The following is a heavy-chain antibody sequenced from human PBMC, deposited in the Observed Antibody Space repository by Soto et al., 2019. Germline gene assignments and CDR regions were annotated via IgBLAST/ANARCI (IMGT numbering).Heavy chain of an antibody. CDR1: GYTFTSYG. Sequence: QVQLVQSGAEVKKPGASVKVSCKASGYTFTSYGISWVRQAPGQGLEWMGWISAYNGNTNYAQKLQGRVTMTTDTSTRTAYMELRSLRSDDTAVYDCARDGLRNLDYYYYGMDVWGQGTTVTVSS. CDR3: ARDGLRNLDYYYYGMDV. J-gene: IGHJ6*02. V-gene: IGHV1-18*01. D-gene: IGHD3-16*01. CDR2: ISAYNGNT.